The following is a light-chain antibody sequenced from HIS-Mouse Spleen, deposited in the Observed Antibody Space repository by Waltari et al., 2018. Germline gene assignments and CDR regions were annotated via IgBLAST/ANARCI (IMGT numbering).Light chain of an antibody. Sequence: SYVLTQPPSVSVAPGQSARTTCGGNTTGSKSVHWYQQKPGQAPVLVVYDDSDRPSGIPERFSGSNSGNTATLTISRVEAGDEADYYCQVWDSSSDHPVFGGGTKLTVL. CDR1: TTGSKS. V-gene: IGLV3-21*02. J-gene: IGLJ2*01. CDR2: DDS. CDR3: QVWDSSSDHPV.